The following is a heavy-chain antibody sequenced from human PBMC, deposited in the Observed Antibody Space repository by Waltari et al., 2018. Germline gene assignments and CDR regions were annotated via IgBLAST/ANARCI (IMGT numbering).Heavy chain of an antibody. D-gene: IGHD1-1*01. V-gene: IGHV1-69*02. J-gene: IGHJ4*02. Sequence: HVQLEQSGAEVKQPGSSVKVSCKASGGTFSTYTVTWVRPAPGQGLEWMGSIMPFLGISKYAQSLQARLTITVDQSTNTGYMELNNLRPEDTGVYYCARSGEMKGTVDYWGQGTLVTVSS. CDR1: GGTFSTYT. CDR2: IMPFLGIS. CDR3: ARSGEMKGTVDY.